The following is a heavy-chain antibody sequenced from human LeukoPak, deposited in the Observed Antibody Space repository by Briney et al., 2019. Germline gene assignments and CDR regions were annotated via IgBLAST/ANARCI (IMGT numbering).Heavy chain of an antibody. D-gene: IGHD6-13*01. J-gene: IGHJ3*02. Sequence: GGSLRLSCAASGFTFSSYNMNWVRQAPGRGLEWVSFISNTGSYTYYTDSLKGRFTISRDNAKNSMYLQMNSLRAEDTAVYYCARHGYDGFDMWGQGTMVTVSS. CDR3: ARHGYDGFDM. CDR2: ISNTGSYT. V-gene: IGHV3-21*01. CDR1: GFTFSSYN.